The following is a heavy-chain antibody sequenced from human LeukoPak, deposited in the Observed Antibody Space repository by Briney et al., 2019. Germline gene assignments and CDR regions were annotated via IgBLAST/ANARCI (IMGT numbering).Heavy chain of an antibody. V-gene: IGHV3-53*01. CDR1: GFTVNSNY. CDR2: IYSGGRT. Sequence: GGSLRLSCAVSGFTVNSNYMNWVRQAPGKGLEWVSVIYSGGRTYYADSVKGRFTISRDESKNTLYLQMNSLRAEDTAVYYCARDRMDVWGQGTTVTVSS. J-gene: IGHJ6*02. CDR3: ARDRMDV.